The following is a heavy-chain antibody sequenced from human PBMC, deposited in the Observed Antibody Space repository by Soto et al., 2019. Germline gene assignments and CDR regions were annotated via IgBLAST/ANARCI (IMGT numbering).Heavy chain of an antibody. J-gene: IGHJ4*02. V-gene: IGHV3-30*18. CDR3: AKEGYSSSSFDY. CDR2: ISYDGSNK. CDR1: GFTFSSYG. D-gene: IGHD6-6*01. Sequence: GGSLRLSCAASGFTFSSYGMHWVRQAPGKGLEWVAVISYDGSNKYYADSVKGRFTISRDNSKNTLYLQMNSLRAEDTAVYYSAKEGYSSSSFDYWGQGTLVTVSS.